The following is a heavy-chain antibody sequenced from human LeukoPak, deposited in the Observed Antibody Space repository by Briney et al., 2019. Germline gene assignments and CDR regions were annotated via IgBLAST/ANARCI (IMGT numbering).Heavy chain of an antibody. V-gene: IGHV1-2*02. J-gene: IGHJ4*02. Sequence: ASVKVSCKASGYTFTGYYMHWVRQAPGQGLEWMGWINPNSGGTNYAQKFHGRVTMTRDTSISTAYMELSRLRSDDTAVYYCARDHYDYVWGSYRANDYWGQGTLVTVSS. D-gene: IGHD3-16*02. CDR2: INPNSGGT. CDR3: ARDHYDYVWGSYRANDY. CDR1: GYTFTGYY.